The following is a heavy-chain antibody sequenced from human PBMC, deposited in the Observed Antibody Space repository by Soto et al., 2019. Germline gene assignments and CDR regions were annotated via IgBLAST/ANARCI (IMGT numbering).Heavy chain of an antibody. CDR3: ARRARPDFYYMDV. CDR2: ISSNGVGT. D-gene: IGHD6-6*01. J-gene: IGHJ6*03. CDR1: GFTLSGYA. V-gene: IGHV3-64*01. Sequence: GGSLRLSCAASGFTLSGYAMDWVRQAPGKGLEYVSGISSNGVGTYYANSVQGRFTISRDNSKNTVYLQMGSLRPEDMSVYYCARRARPDFYYMDVWGKGTTVTVS.